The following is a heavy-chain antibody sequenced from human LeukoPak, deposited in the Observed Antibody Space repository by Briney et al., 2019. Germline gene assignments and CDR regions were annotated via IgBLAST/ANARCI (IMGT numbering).Heavy chain of an antibody. D-gene: IGHD2-2*01. Sequence: ASMKVSCKASGYTFTSYDINWVRQAPGQGLEWMGIINPSGGSTSYVQKFQGRVTMTRDTSTSTVYMELSSLRSEDTAVYYCAREDQLSDAFDIWGQGTMVTVSS. CDR1: GYTFTSYD. CDR3: AREDQLSDAFDI. J-gene: IGHJ3*02. CDR2: INPSGGST. V-gene: IGHV1-46*01.